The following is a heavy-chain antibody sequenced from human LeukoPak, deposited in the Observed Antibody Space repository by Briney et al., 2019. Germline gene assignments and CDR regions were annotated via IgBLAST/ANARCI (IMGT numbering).Heavy chain of an antibody. Sequence: SETLSLTCSVSGGSITGYSWSWIRQTPGKGLEWIGCIYYNGDTHYNPSLNSRLSMSVDTPNKQFSLNLRSVTAADTAVYYCVRGPYGSSISNWFDPWGQGLLVTVSS. J-gene: IGHJ5*02. CDR2: IYYNGDT. CDR3: VRGPYGSSISNWFDP. CDR1: GGSITGYS. V-gene: IGHV4-59*01. D-gene: IGHD3-10*01.